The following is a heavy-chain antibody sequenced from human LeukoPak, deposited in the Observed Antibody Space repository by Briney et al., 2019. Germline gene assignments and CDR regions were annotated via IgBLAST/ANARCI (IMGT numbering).Heavy chain of an antibody. D-gene: IGHD5-18*01. CDR1: GYTFTSYG. CDR3: AREGYSYGTVDY. V-gene: IGHV1-69*06. CDR2: IIPIFGTA. J-gene: IGHJ4*02. Sequence: ASVKVSCKTSGYTFTSYGISWVRQAPGQGLEWMGGIIPIFGTANYAQKFQGRVTITADKSTSTAYMELSSLRSEDTAVYYCAREGYSYGTVDYWGQGTLVTVSS.